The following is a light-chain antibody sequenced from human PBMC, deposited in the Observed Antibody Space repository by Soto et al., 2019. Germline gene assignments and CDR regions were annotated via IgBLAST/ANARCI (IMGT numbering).Light chain of an antibody. Sequence: DIQMTQSPSSLSASVGDRVTITCRASQDISVYLAWYQQKPGKVPKLLIYSASTLQSGVPSRFSGSGSGTDFTLTISSLQPEDVATYYCQKFNTAPLTFGQGTR. V-gene: IGKV1-27*01. CDR2: SAS. CDR3: QKFNTAPLT. J-gene: IGKJ5*01. CDR1: QDISVY.